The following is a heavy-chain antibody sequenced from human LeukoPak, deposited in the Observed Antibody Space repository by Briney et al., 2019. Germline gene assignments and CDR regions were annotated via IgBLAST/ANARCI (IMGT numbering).Heavy chain of an antibody. J-gene: IGHJ6*02. V-gene: IGHV1-2*06. Sequence: ASVKVSCKASGYTFTGYYMHWVRQAPAQGLEWMGRINPNSGGTNYAQKFQGRVTMTRDTSISTAYMELSRLRSDDTAVYYCARVSSIVVVPAALGYGMDVWGQGTTVTVSS. CDR1: GYTFTGYY. CDR3: ARVSSIVVVPAALGYGMDV. CDR2: INPNSGGT. D-gene: IGHD2-2*01.